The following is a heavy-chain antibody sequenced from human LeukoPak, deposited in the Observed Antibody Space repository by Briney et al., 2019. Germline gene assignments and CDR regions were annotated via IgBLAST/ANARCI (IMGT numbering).Heavy chain of an antibody. J-gene: IGHJ4*02. CDR1: GGSFSGYY. V-gene: IGHV4-34*01. Sequence: PSETLSLTCAVYGGSFSGYYWSWLRQPPGKGLEWIGEINHSGSTNYNPSLKSRVTLPVDTSQNQFSLRLSSVTAADTAVYYCARGQRVAARPSSFWGQGTLVTVSS. CDR2: INHSGST. CDR3: ARGQRVAARPSSF. D-gene: IGHD6-6*01.